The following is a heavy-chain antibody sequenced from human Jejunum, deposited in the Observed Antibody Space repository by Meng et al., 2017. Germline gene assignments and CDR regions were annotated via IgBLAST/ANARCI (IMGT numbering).Heavy chain of an antibody. D-gene: IGHD2-15*01. CDR3: AMRIPQYCPGGNCYSGLGY. CDR2: INHSGST. V-gene: IGHV4-34*01. CDR1: GGSFSSYF. J-gene: IGHJ4*02. Sequence: ESLKISCAVYGGSFSSYFWTWIRQPPGKGLEWIGEINHSGSTYYNPSLKSRVTISEDTSKNQFSLKLTSVTAADTAVYYCAMRIPQYCPGGNCYSGLGYWGQGTLVTVSS.